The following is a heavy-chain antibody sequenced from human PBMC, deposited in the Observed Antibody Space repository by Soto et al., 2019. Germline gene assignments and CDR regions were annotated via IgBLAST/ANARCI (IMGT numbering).Heavy chain of an antibody. V-gene: IGHV3-30*18. CDR3: AKDGLSVLRFLEWLPIFYYYIDV. CDR1: GFTFSSYG. Sequence: QVQLVESGGGVVQPGRSLRLSCAASGFTFSSYGMHWVRQAPGKGLEWVAVISYDGSNKYYADSVKGRFTISRDNSKNTLYLQMNSLRAEDTAVYYCAKDGLSVLRFLEWLPIFYYYIDVWGKGTTVTVSS. CDR2: ISYDGSNK. D-gene: IGHD3-3*01. J-gene: IGHJ6*03.